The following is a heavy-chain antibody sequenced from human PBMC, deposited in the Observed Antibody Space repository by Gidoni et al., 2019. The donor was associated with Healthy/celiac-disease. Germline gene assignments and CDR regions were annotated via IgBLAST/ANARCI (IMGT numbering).Heavy chain of an antibody. CDR1: GFSLSTSGMC. J-gene: IGHJ6*02. V-gene: IGHV2-70*15. CDR3: ARIGNYYYYGMDV. Sequence: QVTLRESGPALVKPTQTLTLTCTFSGFSLSTSGMCVSWIRQPPGKALEWLARIDWDDDKYYSTSLKTRLTILKDTSKNQVVLTMPNMDPVDTATYYCARIGNYYYYGMDVWGQGTTVTVSS. CDR2: IDWDDDK.